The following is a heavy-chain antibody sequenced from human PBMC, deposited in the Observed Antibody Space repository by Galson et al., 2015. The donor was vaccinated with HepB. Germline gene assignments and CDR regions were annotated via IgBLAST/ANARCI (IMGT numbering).Heavy chain of an antibody. CDR2: IIPIFGTA. J-gene: IGHJ6*02. Sequence: SVKVSCKASGGTFGSYAISWVRQAPGQGLEWMGGIIPIFGTANYAQKFQGRVTITADESTSTAYMELSSLRSEDTAVYYCARFDYCSSTSCTIGYYYGMDVWGQGTTVTVSS. V-gene: IGHV1-69*13. D-gene: IGHD2-2*01. CDR3: ARFDYCSSTSCTIGYYYGMDV. CDR1: GGTFGSYA.